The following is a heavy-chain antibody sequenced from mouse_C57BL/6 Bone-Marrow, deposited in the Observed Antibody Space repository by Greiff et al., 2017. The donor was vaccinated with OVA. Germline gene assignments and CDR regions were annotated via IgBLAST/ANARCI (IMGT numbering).Heavy chain of an antibody. V-gene: IGHV1-64*01. CDR1: GYTFTSYW. Sequence: QVQLQQSGAELVKPGASVKLSCKASGYTFTSYWMHWVKQRPGQGLEWIGMIHPNSGSTNYNEKFKSKATLTVDKSSSTAYMQLSSLTSEDSAVYYCASPLTGYFDYWGQGTTLTVSS. CDR3: ASPLTGYFDY. J-gene: IGHJ2*01. CDR2: IHPNSGST. D-gene: IGHD4-1*01.